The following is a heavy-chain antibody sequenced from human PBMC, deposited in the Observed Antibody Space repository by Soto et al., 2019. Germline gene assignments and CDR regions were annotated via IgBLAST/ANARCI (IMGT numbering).Heavy chain of an antibody. V-gene: IGHV4-59*13. CDR3: ARAYSDYASDY. D-gene: IGHD3-16*01. Sequence: SETLSLTCTVSGGSISGYYWGWIRQPPGKGLEWIGYIYYNGSTNSNPSLKSRVAIPVDTSRSQFSLKLNSVSAAETAVYYCARAYSDYASDYWGQGTLVTVS. CDR2: IYYNGST. J-gene: IGHJ4*02. CDR1: GGSISGYY.